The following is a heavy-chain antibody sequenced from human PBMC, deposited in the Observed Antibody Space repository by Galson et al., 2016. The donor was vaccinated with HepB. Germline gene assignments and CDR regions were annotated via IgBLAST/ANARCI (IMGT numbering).Heavy chain of an antibody. V-gene: IGHV3-33*01. Sequence: SLRLSCAASGFTFSAYGIHWVRQAPGKGLEWVAVVWHDGSKKYYADSVKGRFTIDRDNSENTVYLQMNSLRSEDTAVYYCARAKYYYDTSGYPPDHWGQGIQVTVSS. CDR2: VWHDGSKK. D-gene: IGHD3-22*01. CDR3: ARAKYYYDTSGYPPDH. CDR1: GFTFSAYG. J-gene: IGHJ4*02.